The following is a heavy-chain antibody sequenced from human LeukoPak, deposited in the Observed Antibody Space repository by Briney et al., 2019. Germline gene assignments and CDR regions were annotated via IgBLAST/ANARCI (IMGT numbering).Heavy chain of an antibody. CDR1: GFTFSSYG. Sequence: PGGSLRLSCAASGFTFSSYGMHWVRQAPGKGPEWVAVISYDGSNKYYADSVKGRFTISRDNSNNTLYLQMNSLRAEDTAVYYCAKETLSGSPYYYGMDVWGQGTTVTVSS. CDR3: AKETLSGSPYYYGMDV. D-gene: IGHD2/OR15-2a*01. V-gene: IGHV3-30*18. J-gene: IGHJ6*02. CDR2: ISYDGSNK.